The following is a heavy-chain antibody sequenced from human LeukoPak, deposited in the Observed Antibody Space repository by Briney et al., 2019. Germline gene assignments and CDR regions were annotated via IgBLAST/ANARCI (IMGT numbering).Heavy chain of an antibody. D-gene: IGHD6-6*01. Sequence: SETLSLTCTVSGGSISSSSYYWGWIRQPPGKGLEWIGSIYYSGSTYYNPSLKSRVTISVDTSKNQFALKLSSVTAADTAVYYCARGEASSSYHFDYWGQGTLVTVSS. CDR3: ARGEASSSYHFDY. CDR2: IYYSGST. V-gene: IGHV4-39*06. J-gene: IGHJ4*02. CDR1: GGSISSSSYY.